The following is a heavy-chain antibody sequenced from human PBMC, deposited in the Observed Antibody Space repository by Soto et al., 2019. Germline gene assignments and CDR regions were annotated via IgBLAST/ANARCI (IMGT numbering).Heavy chain of an antibody. D-gene: IGHD6-6*01. Sequence: GGSLRLYCAASGFTFSGYTMNWCRQAPGKGLEWVSYISSSGSTIYYADSVKGRFTISRDNAKNSLYLQMNSLRAEDTAVYYCASMYSSSAPYYYYGMDVWGQGTTVTVSS. J-gene: IGHJ6*02. CDR3: ASMYSSSAPYYYYGMDV. V-gene: IGHV3-48*04. CDR2: ISSSGSTI. CDR1: GFTFSGYT.